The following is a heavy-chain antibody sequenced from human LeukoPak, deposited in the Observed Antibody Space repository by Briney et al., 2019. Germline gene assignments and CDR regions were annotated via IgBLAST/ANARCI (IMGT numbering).Heavy chain of an antibody. CDR2: FDPEDGET. Sequence: GASVKDSCKVSGYTLTELSMHWVRQAPGKGLEWMGGFDPEDGETIYAQKFQGRVTMTEDTSTDTAYMELSSLRSEDTAVYYCATECGGDCYRTHNWFDPWGQGTLVTVSS. D-gene: IGHD2-21*02. J-gene: IGHJ5*02. V-gene: IGHV1-24*01. CDR3: ATECGGDCYRTHNWFDP. CDR1: GYTLTELS.